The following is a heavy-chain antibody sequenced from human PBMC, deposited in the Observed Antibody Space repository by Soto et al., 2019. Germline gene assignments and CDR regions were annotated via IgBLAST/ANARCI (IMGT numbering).Heavy chain of an antibody. CDR3: ARDPDLIEAAGNYFDY. Sequence: PGGSLRLSCAVSGFTVSNNYMSWVRQAPGKGLEWVAVVSFDGVNKHYRDSVKGRFTISRDIAKNMLYLQMTSLRLEDTAIYYCARDPDLIEAAGNYFDYWGQGTLVTVSS. V-gene: IGHV3-30*03. D-gene: IGHD6-13*01. J-gene: IGHJ4*02. CDR2: VSFDGVNK. CDR1: GFTVSNNY.